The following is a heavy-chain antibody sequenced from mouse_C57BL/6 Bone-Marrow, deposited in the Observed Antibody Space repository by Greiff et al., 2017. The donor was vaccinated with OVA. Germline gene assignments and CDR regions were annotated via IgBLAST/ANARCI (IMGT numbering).Heavy chain of an antibody. V-gene: IGHV14-4*01. CDR1: GFNIKDDY. CDR3: TPTGGSYWYFDV. Sequence: VQLQQSGAELVRPGASVKLSCTASGFNIKDDYMHWVKQRPEQGLEWIGWIDPENGDTEYASKFQGKATITADTSSNTAYLQLSSLTSEDTAVDYCTPTGGSYWYFDVWGTGTTVTVSA. J-gene: IGHJ1*03. CDR2: IDPENGDT. D-gene: IGHD1-1*01.